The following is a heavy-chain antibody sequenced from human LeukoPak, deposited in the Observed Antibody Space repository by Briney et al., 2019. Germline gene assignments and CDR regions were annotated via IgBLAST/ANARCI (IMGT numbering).Heavy chain of an antibody. J-gene: IGHJ4*02. D-gene: IGHD3-16*02. CDR2: IKQDGSEK. CDR1: GFTFSSYW. Sequence: GGSLRHSCAASGFTFSSYWMSWVRQAPGKGLEWVANIKQDGSEKNSVDSVKGRFTISRDNAKNSLYLQMNSLRVEDTAVYYCARDQGDYVWGSYRSHFDYWGQGTLVTVSS. V-gene: IGHV3-7*01. CDR3: ARDQGDYVWGSYRSHFDY.